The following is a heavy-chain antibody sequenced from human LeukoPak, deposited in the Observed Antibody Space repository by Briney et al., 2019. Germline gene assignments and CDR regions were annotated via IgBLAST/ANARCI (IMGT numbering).Heavy chain of an antibody. V-gene: IGHV3-21*04. D-gene: IGHD3-22*01. J-gene: IGHJ4*02. CDR2: ISSSSSYI. CDR3: SCRLITMIVVVITDDY. CDR1: GFTFSSYS. Sequence: GGSLRLSCAASGFTFSSYSMNWVRQAPGKGLEWVSSISSSSSYIYYADSVKGRFTISRDNAKNTLYLQMNSLRAEDTAVYYCSCRLITMIVVVITDDYWGQGTLVTVSS.